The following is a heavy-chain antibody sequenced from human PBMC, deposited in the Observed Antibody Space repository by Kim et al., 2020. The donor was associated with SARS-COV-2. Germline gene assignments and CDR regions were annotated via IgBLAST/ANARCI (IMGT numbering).Heavy chain of an antibody. V-gene: IGHV3-15*01. J-gene: IGHJ6*02. D-gene: IGHD1-26*01. CDR3: TTDRGGSYSYYYYGMDV. Sequence: VKGRFTISRDDSKTTLYLQMNSLKTEDTAVYYCTTDRGGSYSYYYYGMDVWGQGTTVTVSS.